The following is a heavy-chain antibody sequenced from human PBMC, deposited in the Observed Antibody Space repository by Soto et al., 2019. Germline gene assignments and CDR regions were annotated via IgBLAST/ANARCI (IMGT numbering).Heavy chain of an antibody. CDR2: ISYDGSNK. CDR3: AKDRDDSSGWPYYFDY. Sequence: PGGSLRLSCAASGFTFSGYGMHWVRQAPGKGLEWVAVISYDGSNKYYADSVKGRFTISRDNSKNTLYLQMNSLRAEDTAVYYCAKDRDDSSGWPYYFDYWGQGTLVTVSS. CDR1: GFTFSGYG. J-gene: IGHJ4*02. D-gene: IGHD6-19*01. V-gene: IGHV3-30*18.